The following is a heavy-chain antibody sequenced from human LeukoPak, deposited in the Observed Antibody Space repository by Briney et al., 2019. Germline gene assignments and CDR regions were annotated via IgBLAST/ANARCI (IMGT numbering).Heavy chain of an antibody. Sequence: ASVKVSCKASGYTFTSYGISWVRQAPGQGLEWMGWISAYNGNTNYAQKLQGRVTMTTDTSTSTAYMELRSLRSDDTAVYYCARVPTLLWFGESYYYYYYMDVWGKGTTVTISS. CDR1: GYTFTSYG. CDR3: ARVPTLLWFGESYYYYYYMDV. CDR2: ISAYNGNT. D-gene: IGHD3-10*01. J-gene: IGHJ6*03. V-gene: IGHV1-18*01.